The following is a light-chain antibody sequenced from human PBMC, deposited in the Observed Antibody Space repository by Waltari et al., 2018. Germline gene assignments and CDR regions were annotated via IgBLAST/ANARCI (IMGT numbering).Light chain of an antibody. V-gene: IGKV1-39*01. Sequence: DIQMTQSPSSLSASVGDSVTITCRASQSISIYLNWYQQKPGKAPKLLISAVSSLQSGVPSRFSGSGSGTDFALTISSLQPEDCATYYCQQYCTTPTFGQGTKVEIK. CDR1: QSISIY. J-gene: IGKJ1*01. CDR2: AVS. CDR3: QQYCTTPT.